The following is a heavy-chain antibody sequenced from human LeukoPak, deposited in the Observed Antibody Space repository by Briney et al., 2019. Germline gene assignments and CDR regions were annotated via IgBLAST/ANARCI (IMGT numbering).Heavy chain of an antibody. J-gene: IGHJ4*02. CDR1: GFTFSSYG. V-gene: IGHV3-30*02. D-gene: IGHD1-7*01. CDR3: AKDRDKGNYYFDY. Sequence: GGSLRLSCAASGFTFSSYGMHWVRQAPGKGLEWVAFIRYDGSDKDYVDSVKGRFTISRDNSKNTLYLRMNSLRAEDTAVYYCAKDRDKGNYYFDYWGQGTLVSASS. CDR2: IRYDGSDK.